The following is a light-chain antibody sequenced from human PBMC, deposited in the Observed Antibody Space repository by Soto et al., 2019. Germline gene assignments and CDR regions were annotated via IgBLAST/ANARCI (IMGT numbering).Light chain of an antibody. CDR2: DAS. J-gene: IGKJ2*01. V-gene: IGKV3-11*01. Sequence: EIVLTQSPATLSLSPGERATLSCRASQSVSSYLAWYQQKPGQSPRLLIYDASNRATGIPARFSGGGSGTDFTLTISSIQPDDFSVNYCQQRFNRPRFTLGQVTKLEIK. CDR1: QSVSSY. CDR3: QQRFNRPRFT.